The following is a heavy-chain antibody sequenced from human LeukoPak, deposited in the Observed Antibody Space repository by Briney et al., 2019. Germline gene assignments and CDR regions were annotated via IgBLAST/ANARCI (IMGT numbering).Heavy chain of an antibody. CDR1: GFTFSSYS. D-gene: IGHD6-19*01. Sequence: PGGSLRLSCAASGFTFSSYSMNWVRQAPGKGLEWVSSISSSSSYIYYADSVKGRFTISRDNAKNSLYLQMNSLRAEDTAVYYCARGISSGWYQRSDEFDYWGQGTLVTVSS. CDR3: ARGISSGWYQRSDEFDY. CDR2: ISSSSSYI. J-gene: IGHJ4*02. V-gene: IGHV3-21*01.